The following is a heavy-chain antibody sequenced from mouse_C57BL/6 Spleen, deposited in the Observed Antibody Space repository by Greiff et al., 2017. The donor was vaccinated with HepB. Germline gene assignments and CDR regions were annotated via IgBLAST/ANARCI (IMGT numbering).Heavy chain of an antibody. V-gene: IGHV1-4*01. CDR3: ANTVVGYFDV. J-gene: IGHJ1*03. D-gene: IGHD1-1*01. Sequence: VQLQQSGAELARPGASVKMSCKASGYTFTSYTMHWVKQRPGQGLEWIGYINPSSGYTKYNQKFKDKATLTADKSSSTAYMQLSSLTSEDSAVYYCANTVVGYFDVWGTGTTVTVSS. CDR1: GYTFTSYT. CDR2: INPSSGYT.